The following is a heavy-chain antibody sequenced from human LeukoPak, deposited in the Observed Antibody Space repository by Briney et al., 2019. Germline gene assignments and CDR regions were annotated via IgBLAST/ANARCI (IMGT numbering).Heavy chain of an antibody. D-gene: IGHD1-26*01. V-gene: IGHV1-69*06. Sequence: GASVKVSCKASGGTFSSYAISWVRQAPGQGLEWMGGIIPIFGTANYAQKFQGRVTITADKSTSTAYMELSSLRSEETAVYYCARDQGSGSYRSFDIWGQGTMVTVSS. CDR3: ARDQGSGSYRSFDI. J-gene: IGHJ3*02. CDR2: IIPIFGTA. CDR1: GGTFSSYA.